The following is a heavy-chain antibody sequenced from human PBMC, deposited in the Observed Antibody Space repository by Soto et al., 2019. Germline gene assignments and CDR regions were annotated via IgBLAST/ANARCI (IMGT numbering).Heavy chain of an antibody. CDR2: INPSDGTT. D-gene: IGHD1-7*01. Sequence: QVHLVQSGAEVKKPGASVKVSCKASGYTFTSYFMQWVRQAPGQGLEWVGRINPSDGTTSDAQKFQGRVTVARATSTSTVYMDLSSLRSEDTAVYYCDTSLQLRRGWAFDYWGQGTLVTVSS. CDR3: DTSLQLRRGWAFDY. J-gene: IGHJ4*02. CDR1: GYTFTSYF. V-gene: IGHV1-46*01.